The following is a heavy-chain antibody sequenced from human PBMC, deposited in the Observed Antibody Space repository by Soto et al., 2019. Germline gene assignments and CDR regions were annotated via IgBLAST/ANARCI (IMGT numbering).Heavy chain of an antibody. CDR3: AIARGRTPSDIDD. Sequence: ASVKFSCTSSGYTFTSYGISWVRQAPGQGLEWMGWISAYNGNTNYAQKLQGRVTMTTDTSTSTAYMELRSLRSDDTAVYYCAIARGRTPSDIDDWGQGALVTAS. CDR2: ISAYNGNT. D-gene: IGHD1-1*01. V-gene: IGHV1-18*04. CDR1: GYTFTSYG. J-gene: IGHJ4*02.